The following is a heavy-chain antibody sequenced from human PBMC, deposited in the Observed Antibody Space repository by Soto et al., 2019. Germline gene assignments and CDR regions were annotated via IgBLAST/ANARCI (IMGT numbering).Heavy chain of an antibody. CDR2: ISAYNGNT. J-gene: IGHJ4*02. V-gene: IGHV1-18*01. Sequence: ASVKVSCKASGYTFTSYGISWVRQAPGQGLEWMGWISAYNGNTNYAQKLQGRVTMTTDTSTSTAYMELRSLRSDDTAVYYCARDWVPSSGYLSPFDYWGQGTLVTVSS. D-gene: IGHD6-19*01. CDR1: GYTFTSYG. CDR3: ARDWVPSSGYLSPFDY.